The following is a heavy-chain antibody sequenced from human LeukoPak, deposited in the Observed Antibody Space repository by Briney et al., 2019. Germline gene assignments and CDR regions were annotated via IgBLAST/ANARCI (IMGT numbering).Heavy chain of an antibody. CDR1: GFTFSSYD. Sequence: GGSLRLSCAASGFTFSSYDMNWVRQAPGKGLEWVSVIYSGGSTYYADSVKGRFTISRDNSKNTLYLQMNSLRAEDTAVYYCARDTRYCSGGSCYPLDYWGQGTLVTVSS. CDR3: ARDTRYCSGGSCYPLDY. CDR2: IYSGGST. D-gene: IGHD2-15*01. V-gene: IGHV3-66*01. J-gene: IGHJ4*02.